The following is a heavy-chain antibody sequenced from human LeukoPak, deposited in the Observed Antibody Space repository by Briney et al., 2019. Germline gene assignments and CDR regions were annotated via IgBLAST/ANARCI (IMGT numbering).Heavy chain of an antibody. J-gene: IGHJ4*02. CDR3: ARDSWSDFWSGYYADY. V-gene: IGHV3-30-3*01. CDR1: GFTFSSYA. D-gene: IGHD3-3*01. CDR2: ISYDGSNK. Sequence: GRSLRLSCAASGFTFSSYAMHWVRQAPGKGLEWVAVISYDGSNKYYADSVKGRFTISRDNSKNTLYLQMNSLRAEDTAVYYCARDSWSDFWSGYYADYWGQGTLVTVSS.